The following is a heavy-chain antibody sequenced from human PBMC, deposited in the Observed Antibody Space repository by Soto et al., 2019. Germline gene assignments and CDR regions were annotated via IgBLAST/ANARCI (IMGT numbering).Heavy chain of an antibody. J-gene: IGHJ4*02. V-gene: IGHV3-23*01. Sequence: WSVLLSCAASGFTFSSYALSWVRQAPGKGLEWVSAISGSGGSTYYADSVKGRFTISRDNSKNTLYLKMKSLRAEDTAVYYGAKEQAYDSSGYREYWGQGSRVPVSS. CDR1: GFTFSSYA. D-gene: IGHD3-22*01. CDR2: ISGSGGST. CDR3: AKEQAYDSSGYREY.